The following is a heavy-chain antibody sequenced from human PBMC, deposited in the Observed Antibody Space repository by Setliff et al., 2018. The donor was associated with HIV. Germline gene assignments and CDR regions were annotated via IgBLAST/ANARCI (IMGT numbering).Heavy chain of an antibody. V-gene: IGHV3-23*01. Sequence: GESLKISCAASGFTFSSYAMSWVRQAPGKGLEWVSAISGSGGSTYYADSVKGRFTISRDNSKNTLYLQINSLRAEDTAVYYCAKDYNFWSGYLNYYYYYMDVWGKGTTVTVSS. CDR3: AKDYNFWSGYLNYYYYYMDV. D-gene: IGHD3-3*01. CDR1: GFTFSSYA. J-gene: IGHJ6*03. CDR2: ISGSGGST.